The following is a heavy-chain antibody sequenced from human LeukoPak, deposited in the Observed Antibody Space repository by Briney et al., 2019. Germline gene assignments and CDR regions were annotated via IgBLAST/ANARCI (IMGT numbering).Heavy chain of an antibody. Sequence: PSETLSLTCTVSGGSISSGGYYWSWIRQHPGKGLEWIGYIYYSGSTYYNPSLKSRVTISVDTSKNQFSLKLSSVTAADTAVYYCARYKDCSSTSCYGLDYFDYWGQGTLVTVSS. CDR1: GGSISSGGYY. D-gene: IGHD2-2*01. J-gene: IGHJ4*02. CDR2: IYYSGST. V-gene: IGHV4-31*03. CDR3: ARYKDCSSTSCYGLDYFDY.